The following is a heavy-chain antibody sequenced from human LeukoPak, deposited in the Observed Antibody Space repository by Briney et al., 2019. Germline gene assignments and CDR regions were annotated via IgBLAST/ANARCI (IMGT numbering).Heavy chain of an antibody. J-gene: IGHJ4*02. Sequence: GRSLRLSCAASGFTFDDYAMHWVRQAPGKGLEWVSGISWNSGRIGYADSVKGRFTISRDNAKNSLYLQMNSLRAEDTALYYCAKAHSYLEYSSSYLDYWGQGTLVTVSS. V-gene: IGHV3-9*01. CDR1: GFTFDDYA. D-gene: IGHD6-6*01. CDR2: ISWNSGRI. CDR3: AKAHSYLEYSSSYLDY.